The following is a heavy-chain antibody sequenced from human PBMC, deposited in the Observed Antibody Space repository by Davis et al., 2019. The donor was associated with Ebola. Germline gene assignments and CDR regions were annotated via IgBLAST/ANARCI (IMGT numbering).Heavy chain of an antibody. J-gene: IGHJ4*02. D-gene: IGHD1-1*01. CDR3: ARASPWKAGGFDY. V-gene: IGHV4-39*07. Sequence: PSETLSLTCTVSGGSISSGDYYWGWTRQPPGKGLEWIGSIYYSGSTYYNPSLKSRVTISVDTSKNQFSLKLSSVTAADTAVYYCARASPWKAGGFDYWGQGTLVTVSS. CDR2: IYYSGST. CDR1: GGSISSGDYY.